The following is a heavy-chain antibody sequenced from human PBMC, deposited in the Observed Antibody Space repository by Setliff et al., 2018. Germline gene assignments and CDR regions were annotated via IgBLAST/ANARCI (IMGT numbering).Heavy chain of an antibody. D-gene: IGHD4-17*01. CDR2: ISSNSNYI. J-gene: IGHJ4*02. V-gene: IGHV3-21*01. CDR3: ARLRKDYGDYYYFDY. Sequence: SLRLSCVASGFNLHVYTMEWVRQAPGKGLDWVSSISSNSNYIYTADSLKGRLTVSRDNAKNSLYLQMNSLRAEDTAVYYCARLRKDYGDYYYFDYWGQGTLVTVSS. CDR1: GFNLHVYT.